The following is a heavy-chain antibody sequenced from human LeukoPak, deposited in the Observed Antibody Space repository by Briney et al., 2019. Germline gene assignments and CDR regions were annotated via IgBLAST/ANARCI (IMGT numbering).Heavy chain of an antibody. CDR3: ATSYYDSSGYYPRLMGY. J-gene: IGHJ4*02. Sequence: ASVKVSCKASGYTFTSYAMNWVRQAPGQGLEWMGWLNTNTGNPTYAQGFTGRFVFSLDTSVSTAYLQISSLKAEDTAVYYCATSYYDSSGYYPRLMGYWGQGTLVTVSS. CDR1: GYTFTSYA. CDR2: LNTNTGNP. V-gene: IGHV7-4-1*02. D-gene: IGHD3-22*01.